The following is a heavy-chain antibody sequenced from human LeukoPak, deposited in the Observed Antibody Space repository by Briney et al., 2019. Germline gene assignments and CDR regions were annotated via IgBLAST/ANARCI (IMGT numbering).Heavy chain of an antibody. CDR1: GGSFSTYY. CDR2: LHYSGST. CDR3: ARGASRPYWYFDL. V-gene: IGHV4-59*01. J-gene: IGHJ2*01. Sequence: PSETLSLTCTVSGGSFSTYYWSWIRQTPGKGLEWIAYLHYSGSTNYNPSLKSRVTISVDTSKNQFSLKLSPVTAADTAMYYCARGASRPYWYFDLWGRGTLVTVSS.